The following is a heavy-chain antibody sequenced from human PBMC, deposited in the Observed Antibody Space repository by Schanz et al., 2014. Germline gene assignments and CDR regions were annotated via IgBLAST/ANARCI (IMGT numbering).Heavy chain of an antibody. CDR3: AKGPYYYYYMDV. V-gene: IGHV3-33*06. J-gene: IGHJ6*03. Sequence: VQLLESGGGVVQPGRSLRLSCAASGFTFSSYGMHWVRQAPGKGLEWVAVIWYDGSNKYYADSVKGRFTISRDNSKNTLFLQMNSLRADDTAVYYCAKGPYYYYYMDVWGNGTTVTVSS. CDR2: IWYDGSNK. CDR1: GFTFSSYG.